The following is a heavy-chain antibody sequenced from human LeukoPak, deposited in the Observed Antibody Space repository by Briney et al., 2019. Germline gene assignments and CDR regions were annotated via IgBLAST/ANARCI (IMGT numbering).Heavy chain of an antibody. CDR2: TYYRSKWYN. CDR1: GDSVSSNSAA. V-gene: IGHV6-1*01. CDR3: ARDLGYCSGGSCYLPRGYFDY. J-gene: IGHJ4*02. Sequence: SQTLSLTCAISGDSVSSNSAAWNWIRQSPSRGLERLGRTYYRSKWYNDYAVSVKSRITINPDTSKNQFSLQLNSVTPEDTAVYYCARDLGYCSGGSCYLPRGYFDYWGQGTLVTVSS. D-gene: IGHD2-15*01.